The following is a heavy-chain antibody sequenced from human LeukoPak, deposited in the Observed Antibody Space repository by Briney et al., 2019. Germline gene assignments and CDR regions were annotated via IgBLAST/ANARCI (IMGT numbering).Heavy chain of an antibody. CDR1: GGSISSSSYY. CDR3: ARVGHDGRMSYYAMDV. Sequence: KPSETLSLTCTVSGGSISSSSYYWSWIRQPPGKGLEWIGDIYHSGTTSYNPSLTSRVTISADRSKNQISLKVTSVTAADTAVYYCARVGHDGRMSYYAMDVWGQGTTVTVSS. CDR2: IYHSGTT. V-gene: IGHV4-30-2*01. D-gene: IGHD1-14*01. J-gene: IGHJ6*02.